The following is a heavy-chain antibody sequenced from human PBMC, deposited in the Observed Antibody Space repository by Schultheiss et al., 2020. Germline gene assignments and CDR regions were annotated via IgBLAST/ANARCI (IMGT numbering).Heavy chain of an antibody. CDR3: SSAKWLENY. J-gene: IGHJ4*02. D-gene: IGHD6-19*01. CDR1: GFTFSRYA. V-gene: IGHV3-64*01. Sequence: GGSLRLPCSASGFTFSRYAMYWVRKAPGKGLEYVSAISNGGSTYYANSVKGRFTISRDNSKKTLYLQMGSLRPEDMAVYYCSSAKWLENYWGQGTLVTVSS. CDR2: ISNGGST.